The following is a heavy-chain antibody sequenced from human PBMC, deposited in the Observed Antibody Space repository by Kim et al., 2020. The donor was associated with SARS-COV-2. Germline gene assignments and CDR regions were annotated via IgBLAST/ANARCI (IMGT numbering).Heavy chain of an antibody. J-gene: IGHJ4*02. D-gene: IGHD3-10*01. Sequence: GGSLRLSCAASGFTFSSYGMHWVRQAPGKGLEWVAVISYDGSNKYYADSVKGRFTISRDNSKNTRYLQMNSLRAEDTAVYYCARGGDYYGSGSYYERTDYWGQGTLVTVSS. CDR1: GFTFSSYG. V-gene: IGHV3-33*05. CDR2: ISYDGSNK. CDR3: ARGGDYYGSGSYYERTDY.